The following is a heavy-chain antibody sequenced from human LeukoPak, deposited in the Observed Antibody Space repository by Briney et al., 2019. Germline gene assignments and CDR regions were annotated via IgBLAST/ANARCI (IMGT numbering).Heavy chain of an antibody. D-gene: IGHD6-19*01. CDR2: IYHSGST. Sequence: SETLSLTCTVSGYSISSGYYWGWIRQPPGKGLEWIGSIYHSGSTYYNPSLKSRVTISVDTSKNQFSLKLSSVTAADTAGYYCARAQWLVPVGWFDPWGQGTLVTVSS. V-gene: IGHV4-38-2*02. CDR3: ARAQWLVPVGWFDP. CDR1: GYSISSGYY. J-gene: IGHJ5*02.